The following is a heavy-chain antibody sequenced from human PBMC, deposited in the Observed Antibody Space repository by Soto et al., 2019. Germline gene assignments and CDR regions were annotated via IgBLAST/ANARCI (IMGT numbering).Heavy chain of an antibody. D-gene: IGHD2-21*02. CDR2: INAGNGNT. Sequence: QVQLVQSEAEVKKPGASVKVSCKASGYTFTSYAMHWVRQAPGQRLEWMGWINAGNGNTKYSQKFQGRVTITRDTSASTAYMELSSLRSEDTAVYYCARSIVVVTAAVYWGQGTLVTVSS. J-gene: IGHJ4*02. CDR3: ARSIVVVTAAVY. CDR1: GYTFTSYA. V-gene: IGHV1-3*01.